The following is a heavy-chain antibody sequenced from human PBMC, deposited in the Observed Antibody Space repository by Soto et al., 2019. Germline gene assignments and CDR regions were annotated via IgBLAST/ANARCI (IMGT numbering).Heavy chain of an antibody. CDR1: GGSVSSGCCY. D-gene: IGHD3-22*01. CDR3: ARFFNYYDSSGYAEYYFDY. CDR2: IFHSGST. J-gene: IGHJ4*02. V-gene: IGHV4-31*03. Sequence: TSETLSLTCTVSGGSVSSGCCYWSWIRQHPGKGLEWIGYIFHSGSTYSNPSLKSRATMSIDTSKNQFSLRLNSVTAADTAVYYCARFFNYYDSSGYAEYYFDYWGQGTLVTVSS.